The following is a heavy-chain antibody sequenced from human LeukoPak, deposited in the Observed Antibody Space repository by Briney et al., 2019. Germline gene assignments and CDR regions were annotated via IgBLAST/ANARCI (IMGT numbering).Heavy chain of an antibody. V-gene: IGHV4-59*01. Sequence: PLETLSLTRMVSVGSLISYLWSWIRPPPGKGLEWIGHIYYNGSTNYNPALKSRVNISVDTSKNQFSLKLSSVTAADTAVYYCASGGWSYFDYWGQASLVTVSS. CDR3: ASGGWSYFDY. CDR2: IYYNGST. J-gene: IGHJ4*02. CDR1: VGSLISYL. D-gene: IGHD3-16*01.